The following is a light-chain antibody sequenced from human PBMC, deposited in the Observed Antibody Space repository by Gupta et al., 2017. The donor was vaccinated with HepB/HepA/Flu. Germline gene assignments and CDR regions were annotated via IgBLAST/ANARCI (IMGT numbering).Light chain of an antibody. J-gene: IGLJ3*02. CDR2: EVT. CDR3: CSYAGSSTLV. CDR1: SSDVGSYSL. V-gene: IGLV2-23*02. Sequence: QSALTQPASVSGSPGQSITISCTGTSSDVGSYSLVSWYQQPPGKAPKLMISEVTKRPAGVADRFSGSKSGNTASLTISGLQAEDEGDYFCCSYAGSSTLVFGGGTKLTVL.